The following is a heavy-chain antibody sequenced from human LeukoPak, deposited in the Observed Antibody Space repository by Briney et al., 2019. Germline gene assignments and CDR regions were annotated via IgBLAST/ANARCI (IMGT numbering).Heavy chain of an antibody. Sequence: SGGSLRVSCAASGFTFSSYSMNWVRQAPGKGLEWVSSISSSSSYIYYADSVKGRFTISRDNAKNSLYLQMNSLRAEDTAVYYCASPYSSSSDHDYWGQGTLVTVSS. CDR1: GFTFSSYS. D-gene: IGHD6-6*01. V-gene: IGHV3-21*01. CDR2: ISSSSSYI. J-gene: IGHJ4*02. CDR3: ASPYSSSSDHDY.